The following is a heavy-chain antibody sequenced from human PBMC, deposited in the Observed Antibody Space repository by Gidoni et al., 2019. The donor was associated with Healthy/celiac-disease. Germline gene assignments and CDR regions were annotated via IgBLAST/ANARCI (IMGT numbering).Heavy chain of an antibody. V-gene: IGHV4-31*03. CDR2: IYYSGST. J-gene: IGHJ6*02. Sequence: QVQLQESGPGLVKPSQTLSLTCTVSGGSICSGGYYWSWIRQHPGKGLEWIGYIYYSGSTYYNPSLKSRVTISVDTSKNQFSLKLSSVTAADTAVYYCARDYYGSGSYYYYGMDVWGQGTTVTVSS. CDR3: ARDYYGSGSYYYYGMDV. D-gene: IGHD3-10*01. CDR1: GGSICSGGYY.